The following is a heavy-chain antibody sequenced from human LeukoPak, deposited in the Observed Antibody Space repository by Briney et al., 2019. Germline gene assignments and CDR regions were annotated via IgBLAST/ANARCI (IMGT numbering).Heavy chain of an antibody. CDR1: GYTFTGYY. D-gene: IGHD1-26*01. Sequence: ASAKVSCKASGYTFTGYYMHWVRQAPGQGLEWMGWINPNSGGTNYAQKFQGRVTMTRDTSITTSYMELSRLTSDDTAVYYCARGEGGPVGANSDFHYWGQGTLVTVSS. CDR3: ARGEGGPVGANSDFHY. CDR2: INPNSGGT. V-gene: IGHV1-2*02. J-gene: IGHJ4*02.